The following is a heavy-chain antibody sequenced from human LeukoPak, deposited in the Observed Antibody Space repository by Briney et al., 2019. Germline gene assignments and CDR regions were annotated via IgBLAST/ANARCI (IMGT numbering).Heavy chain of an antibody. J-gene: IGHJ4*02. Sequence: GGALRLSCGTSEFPFRCHAMNWVPQAPGKGLEWVSSISDTGDTYYADSVKGRFTISRDNSRNTLYLQTSSLRAEDTAIYYCAKTLFGFSYGKIDYWGQGTLVTVSS. V-gene: IGHV3-23*01. CDR3: AKTLFGFSYGKIDY. CDR2: ISDTGDT. CDR1: EFPFRCHA. D-gene: IGHD5-18*01.